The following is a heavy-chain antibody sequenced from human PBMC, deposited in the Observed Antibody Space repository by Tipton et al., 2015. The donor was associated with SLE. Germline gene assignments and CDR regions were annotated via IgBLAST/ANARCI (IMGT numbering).Heavy chain of an antibody. J-gene: IGHJ4*02. V-gene: IGHV1-46*04. D-gene: IGHD3-16*01. CDR1: GYTFTTYL. CDR2: ITPTDGST. CDR3: VRELVGGYFDY. Sequence: QLVQSGAEVMEHGASVKLSCKASGYTFTTYLMHWVRQAPGQGLEWMGIITPTDGSTGYAQKLQDRVTMTRDTSTSTVYMELSSLSSEDTAIYYCVRELVGGYFDYWCQGSLVTVSS.